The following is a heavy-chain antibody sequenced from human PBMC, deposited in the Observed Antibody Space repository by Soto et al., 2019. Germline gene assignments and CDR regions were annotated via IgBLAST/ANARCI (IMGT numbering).Heavy chain of an antibody. D-gene: IGHD4-17*01. CDR2: VIPIFGTA. Sequence: SVKVSCKASGGTFSSYAISWVRQAPGQGLEWMGGVIPIFGTANYAQKFQGRVTITADESTSTAYMELSSLRSEDTAVYYCARSTYGDYEPNTDYYYYGMDVWGQGTTVTVSS. CDR3: ARSTYGDYEPNTDYYYYGMDV. V-gene: IGHV1-69*13. CDR1: GGTFSSYA. J-gene: IGHJ6*02.